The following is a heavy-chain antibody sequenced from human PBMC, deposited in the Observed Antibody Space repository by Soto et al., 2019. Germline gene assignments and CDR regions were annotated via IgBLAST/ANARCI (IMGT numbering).Heavy chain of an antibody. CDR1: GYSFTSYW. CDR2: IYPGDSDT. CDR3: ARRSVDTAMVNWPVDY. Sequence: GESLKISCKGSGYSFTSYWIGWVRQMPGKGLEWMGIIYPGDSDTRYSPSFQGQVTISADKSISTAYLQWSSLKASDTAMYYCARRSVDTAMVNWPVDYWGQGTLVTVSS. J-gene: IGHJ4*02. V-gene: IGHV5-51*01. D-gene: IGHD5-18*01.